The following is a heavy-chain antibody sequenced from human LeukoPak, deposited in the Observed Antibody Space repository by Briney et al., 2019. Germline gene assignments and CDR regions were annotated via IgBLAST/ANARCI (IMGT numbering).Heavy chain of an antibody. J-gene: IGHJ6*02. V-gene: IGHV3-23*01. CDR2: ISGSGSRT. CDR3: AKNLYSSSWSANGMDV. D-gene: IGHD6-13*01. CDR1: GFTFSNYA. Sequence: GGSLRLSCAASGFTFSNYAMSWVRQAPGKGLEWVSAISGSGSRTYYADSVKGRFTISRDNSKNTLYLQMNSLRAEDTAVYYCAKNLYSSSWSANGMDVWGQGTTVTVSS.